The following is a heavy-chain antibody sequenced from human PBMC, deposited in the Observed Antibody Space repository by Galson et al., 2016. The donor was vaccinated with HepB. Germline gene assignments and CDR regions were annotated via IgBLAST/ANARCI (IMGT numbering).Heavy chain of an antibody. CDR2: VYHSGST. V-gene: IGHV4-4*02. Sequence: SETLSLTCGVSGGSISSSNWWSWVRQSPGTGLEWIGEVYHSGSTNYNPTLKSRVNMSVDKSKNQFSLKLSSITAADTAVYYCARDLAGGTGWYNYFDSWGQGSLVTVSS. CDR1: GGSISSSNW. D-gene: IGHD6-19*01. CDR3: ARDLAGGTGWYNYFDS. J-gene: IGHJ4*02.